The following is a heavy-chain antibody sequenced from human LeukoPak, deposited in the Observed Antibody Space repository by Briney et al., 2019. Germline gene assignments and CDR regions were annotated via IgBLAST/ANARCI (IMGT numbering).Heavy chain of an antibody. CDR2: IGSSGSTI. J-gene: IGHJ4*02. CDR1: GFTFSSYE. Sequence: GGSLRLSCAASGFTFSSYEMNWVRQAPGKGLEWVSYIGSSGSTIYYADSVKGRFTISRDNSKNTLYLQMNSLRAEDTAVYYCARDHRDNYYDSSGTIDYWGQGTLVTVSS. V-gene: IGHV3-48*03. D-gene: IGHD3-22*01. CDR3: ARDHRDNYYDSSGTIDY.